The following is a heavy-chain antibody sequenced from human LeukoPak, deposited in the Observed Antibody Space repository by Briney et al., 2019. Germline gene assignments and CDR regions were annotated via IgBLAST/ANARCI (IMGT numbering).Heavy chain of an antibody. J-gene: IGHJ4*02. Sequence: PGGSLRLSCAASGFTFSNAWLTWVRQAPGKGLEWVGRIKPKTDGGTTDYAAPVKGRFTISRDDSRNTLYLQMNNLRTEDTAVYYCPTAVQGGYNNWGQGTLVTVSS. D-gene: IGHD5-24*01. CDR3: PTAVQGGYNN. CDR1: GFTFSNAW. V-gene: IGHV3-15*01. CDR2: IKPKTDGGTT.